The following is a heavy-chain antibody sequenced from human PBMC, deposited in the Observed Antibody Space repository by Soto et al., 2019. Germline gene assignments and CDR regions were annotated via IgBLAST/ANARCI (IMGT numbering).Heavy chain of an antibody. V-gene: IGHV3-9*01. CDR1: GLTFYDYA. CDR3: AREGALKPFSS. Sequence: PGGSLRLSCAASGLTFYDYAMHGVRQAPGTVLQWVSGISWYSGSIGYADSVKGRFTISRDNAKNSVYLQMDSLRVEHTAVYYCAREGALKPFSSWGQGALVTVSS. J-gene: IGHJ5*02. CDR2: ISWYSGSI.